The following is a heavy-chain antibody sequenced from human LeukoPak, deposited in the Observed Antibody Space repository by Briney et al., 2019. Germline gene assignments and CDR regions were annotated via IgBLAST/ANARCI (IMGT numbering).Heavy chain of an antibody. J-gene: IGHJ4*02. CDR2: ISSSGGST. CDR3: AKGQYYDYVWGSSSFFL. CDR1: AFTFSSYA. Sequence: GSLRLSCAAAAFTFSSYAMSWVRQAPGKGLEWVSAISSSGGSTFYADSVKGRCTISRDNSKNTLYLQMNSLRAEDTAVYYCAKGQYYDYVWGSSSFFLWGQGTLVTVSA. D-gene: IGHD3-16*01. V-gene: IGHV3-23*01.